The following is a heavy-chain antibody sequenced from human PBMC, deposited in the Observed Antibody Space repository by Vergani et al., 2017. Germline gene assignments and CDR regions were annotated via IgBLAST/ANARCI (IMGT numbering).Heavy chain of an antibody. J-gene: IGHJ6*02. Sequence: QVQLVQSGAEVKKPGSSVKVSCKASGGTFSSYAISWVRKAPGQGLEWMGGIIPIFGTANYTQKFQGRVTITADKSTSTAYMELSSLMTEDTAVYYCAMRYDYGDSYYYYYGMDVWGQGTTVTVSS. CDR3: AMRYDYGDSYYYYYGMDV. CDR1: GGTFSSYA. D-gene: IGHD4-17*01. CDR2: IIPIFGTA. V-gene: IGHV1-69*06.